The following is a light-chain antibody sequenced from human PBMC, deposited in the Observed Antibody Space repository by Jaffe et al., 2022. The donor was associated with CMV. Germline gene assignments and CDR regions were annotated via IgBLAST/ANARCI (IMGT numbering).Light chain of an antibody. CDR2: RDR. CDR3: QVWHTNTVI. V-gene: IGLV3-9*01. J-gene: IGLJ2*01. CDR1: NIANKN. Sequence: SYEVTQPLSVSVALGQTATITCGGNNIANKNVQWYQQKPGQAPEVVMYRDRVRPSGIPERFSGSNSGNTATLTISRAQAGDEADYYCQVWHTNTVIFGGGTQLTVL.